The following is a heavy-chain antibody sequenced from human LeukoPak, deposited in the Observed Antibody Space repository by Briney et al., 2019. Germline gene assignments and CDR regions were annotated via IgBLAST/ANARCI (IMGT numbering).Heavy chain of an antibody. CDR2: ISSSSSNI. J-gene: IGHJ4*02. D-gene: IGHD2-8*02. Sequence: GGSLRLSCAVSGFTVSSYYMNWVRQAPGKGLEWVAYISSSSSNIYYADSVKGRFTISRDNAKNSLYLQMNNLRADDTAVYYCARGLSTDEFDYWGQGTLVTVSS. CDR3: ARGLSTDEFDY. V-gene: IGHV3-21*01. CDR1: GFTVSSYY.